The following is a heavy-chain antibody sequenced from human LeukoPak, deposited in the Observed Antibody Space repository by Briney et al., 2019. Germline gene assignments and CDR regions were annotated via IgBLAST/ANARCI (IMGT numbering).Heavy chain of an antibody. J-gene: IGHJ1*01. D-gene: IGHD2-2*01. V-gene: IGHV4-61*02. CDR1: GDSITNGIFH. Sequence: SQTLSLTCTVSGDSITNGIFHWSWIRQPAGKELEWIGRIYTGGNTAYNPSLNSRVTMSLDTSKNQFSLKLTSVTAADTAVYYCARHQTLAYCSSTTCSEYFQHWGQGTLDTVSS. CDR2: IYTGGNT. CDR3: ARHQTLAYCSSTTCSEYFQH.